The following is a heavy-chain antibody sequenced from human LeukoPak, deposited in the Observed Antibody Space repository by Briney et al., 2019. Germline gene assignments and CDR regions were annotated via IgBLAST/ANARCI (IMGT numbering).Heavy chain of an antibody. J-gene: IGHJ4*02. CDR2: IYSGDSDT. Sequence: LGESLKISCKGSGYSFTRYWIGWVRQMPGKGLEWLGVIYSGDSDTRHSPTFQGHVTIAADKSISTAYLQWSSLKASDTAMYYCARTGGYDSSPFDYCGQGTLVTVSS. D-gene: IGHD3-22*01. CDR3: ARTGGYDSSPFDY. CDR1: GYSFTRYW. V-gene: IGHV5-51*01.